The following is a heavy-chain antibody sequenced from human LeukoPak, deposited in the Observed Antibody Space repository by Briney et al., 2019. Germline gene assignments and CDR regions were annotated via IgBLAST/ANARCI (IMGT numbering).Heavy chain of an antibody. Sequence: GGSLRLSCAASGFTFSRYWMSWVRQAPGKGLEWVANIKLDGSEKYYVDSVKGRFTISRDNSKNTLYLQMNSLRAEDTAVYYCAKASGTMIVVVITGLDYWGQGTLVTVSS. CDR1: GFTFSRYW. CDR2: IKLDGSEK. V-gene: IGHV3-7*01. J-gene: IGHJ4*02. CDR3: AKASGTMIVVVITGLDY. D-gene: IGHD3-22*01.